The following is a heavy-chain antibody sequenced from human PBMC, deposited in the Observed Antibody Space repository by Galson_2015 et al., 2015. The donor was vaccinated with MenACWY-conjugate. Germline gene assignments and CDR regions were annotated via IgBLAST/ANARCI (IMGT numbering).Heavy chain of an antibody. CDR2: INPGGSST. D-gene: IGHD1-26*01. J-gene: IGHJ4*02. V-gene: IGHV3-74*01. CDR3: AKSRGASFYFDS. CDR1: GFIFNTYW. Sequence: SLRLSCAASGFIFNTYWTHWVRQAPGKRLVWVSRINPGGSSTTYADSVKDRFTISRDNAKNTLYLQMNSLRPEDTAVFYCAKSRGASFYFDSWGQGTLVTVSS.